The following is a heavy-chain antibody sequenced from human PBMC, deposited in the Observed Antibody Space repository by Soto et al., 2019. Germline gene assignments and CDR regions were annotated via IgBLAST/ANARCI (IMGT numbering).Heavy chain of an antibody. V-gene: IGHV4-34*01. CDR2: INHSGST. J-gene: IGHJ4*02. CDR1: GGSFSGYY. Sequence: QVQLQQWGAGLLKPSETLSLTCAVYGGSFSGYYCTWIRQPPGTGLEWIGEINHSGSTNYNPSLKSRVTISVDTSKNQFSLKLTSVTAADTAVYYCARDKLTGLFDYWGQGTLVTVSS. D-gene: IGHD2-8*02. CDR3: ARDKLTGLFDY.